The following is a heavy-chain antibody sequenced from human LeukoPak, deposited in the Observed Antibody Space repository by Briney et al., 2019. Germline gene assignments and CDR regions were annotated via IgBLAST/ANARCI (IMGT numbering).Heavy chain of an antibody. Sequence: GGSLRLSVKASEFTFGDNAMSWFRKPPGKGREGVGFIRSKVYGGTTEYAASVKGRFTISRDDSKSIAYLQMNSLKSEDTAVYYCVRYSGDADYWGQGTLVTVSS. CDR3: VRYSGDADY. V-gene: IGHV3-49*03. CDR1: EFTFGDNA. CDR2: IRSKVYGGTT. D-gene: IGHD5-12*01. J-gene: IGHJ4*02.